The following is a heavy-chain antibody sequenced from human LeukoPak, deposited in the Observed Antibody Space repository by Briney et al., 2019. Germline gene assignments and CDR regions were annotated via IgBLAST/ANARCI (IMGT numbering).Heavy chain of an antibody. CDR3: ARRLYGGNFDN. D-gene: IGHD4-23*01. CDR1: GGSISSYY. V-gene: IGHV4-59*01. J-gene: IGHJ4*02. CDR2: IYYSGST. Sequence: SETLSLTCTVSGGSISSYYWSWIRQPPGKGLGCIGYIYYSGSTSYSPSLKSRVTISVDTSKNQFSLKLSSVAAADTAVYYCARRLYGGNFDNWGQGTLVTVSS.